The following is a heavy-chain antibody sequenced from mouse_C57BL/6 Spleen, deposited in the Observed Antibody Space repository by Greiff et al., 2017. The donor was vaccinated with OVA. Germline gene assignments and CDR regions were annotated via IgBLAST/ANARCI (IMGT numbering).Heavy chain of an antibody. J-gene: IGHJ2*01. V-gene: IGHV1-59*01. CDR2: IDPSDSYT. CDR1: GYTFTSYW. CDR3: AREGPPFDY. Sequence: QVQLQQPGAELVRPGTSVKLSCKASGYTFTSYWMHWVKQRPGQGLEWIGVIDPSDSYTNYNQKFKGKATLTVDTSSGTAYMQLSSLTSEDSAVYYCAREGPPFDYWGQGTTLTVSS. D-gene: IGHD3-3*01.